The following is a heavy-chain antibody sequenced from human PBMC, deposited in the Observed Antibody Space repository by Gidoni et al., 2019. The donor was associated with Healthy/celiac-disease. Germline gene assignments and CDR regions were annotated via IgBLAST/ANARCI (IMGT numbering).Heavy chain of an antibody. D-gene: IGHD6-13*01. V-gene: IGHV4-34*01. J-gene: IGHJ4*02. CDR3: ARVPGIEDY. CDR2: INHSGST. CDR1: GGSFSGYY. Sequence: VQLQQWRAGPLKPSETLSLTCAVYGGSFSGYYWSWIRQPPGKGLEWIGEINHSGSTNYNPSLKSRVTISVDTSKNQFSLKLSSVTAADTAVYYCARVPGIEDYWGQGTLVTVSS.